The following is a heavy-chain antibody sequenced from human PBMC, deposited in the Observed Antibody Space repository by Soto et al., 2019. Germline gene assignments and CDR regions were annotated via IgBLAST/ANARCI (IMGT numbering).Heavy chain of an antibody. CDR1: GYTFTSYG. D-gene: IGHD1-1*01. V-gene: IGHV1-18*01. J-gene: IGHJ4*02. Sequence: QVHLVQSGAEVKKPGASVKVSCKASGYTFTSYGITWVRQAPGQGLEWMGWISAHNGNTDYAQKLQGRVIVTRDTSTSPAYMELRSLRSDDTAVYSCARGRYGDYWGQGALVTVSS. CDR3: ARGRYGDY. CDR2: ISAHNGNT.